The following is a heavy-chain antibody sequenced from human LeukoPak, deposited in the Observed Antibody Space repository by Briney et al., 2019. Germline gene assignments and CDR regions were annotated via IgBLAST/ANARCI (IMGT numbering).Heavy chain of an antibody. V-gene: IGHV1-18*01. CDR1: GYTFTSYG. J-gene: IGHJ6*03. CDR3: ARAAGTGASYYYYMDV. Sequence: ASVKVSCKASGYTFTSYGISWVRQAPGQGLEWMGWISAYNGNTNYAQKLQGRVTMTTDTSTSTAYMELSSLRSEDTAVYYCARAAGTGASYYYYMDVWGKGTTVTVSS. D-gene: IGHD6-13*01. CDR2: ISAYNGNT.